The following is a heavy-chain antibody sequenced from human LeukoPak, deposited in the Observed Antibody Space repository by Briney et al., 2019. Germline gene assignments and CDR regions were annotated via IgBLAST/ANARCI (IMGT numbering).Heavy chain of an antibody. CDR2: IYYSGST. CDR1: GGSISSSSYY. CDR3: ARHPFYGSGSYYEINYYYYYGMDV. D-gene: IGHD3-10*01. V-gene: IGHV4-39*01. J-gene: IGHJ6*02. Sequence: PSETLSLTCTVSGGSISSSSYYWGWIRQPPGKGLEWIGSIYYSGSTYYNPSLKSRVTISVDTSKNQFSLKLSSVTAADTAVYYCARHPFYGSGSYYEINYYYYYGMDVWGQGTTVTVSS.